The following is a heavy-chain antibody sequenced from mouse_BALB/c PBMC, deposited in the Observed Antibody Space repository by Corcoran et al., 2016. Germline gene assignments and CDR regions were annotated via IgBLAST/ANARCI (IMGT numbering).Heavy chain of an antibody. D-gene: IGHD4-1*01. CDR1: GYTFTNYG. CDR2: INTYTGEP. V-gene: IGHV9-3-1*01. Sequence: QIQLVQSGPELKKPGETVKISCKASGYTFTNYGMNWVKQAPGKGLKWMGWINTYTGEPTYADDFKGRFAFSLETSASTAYLQINNLKNEETATYFWARIWDAWYFDVWGAGTTVTVSS. J-gene: IGHJ1*01. CDR3: ARIWDAWYFDV.